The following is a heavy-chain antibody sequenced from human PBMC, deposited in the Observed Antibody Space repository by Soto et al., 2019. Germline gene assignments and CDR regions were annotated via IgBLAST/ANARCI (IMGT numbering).Heavy chain of an antibody. CDR1: GFTFSRYA. CDR2: FSGPGGGT. V-gene: IGHV3-23*01. J-gene: IGHJ6*02. Sequence: GGSLRLSCAASGFTFSRYAMSWVRQAPGKGLEWVSTFSGPGGGTYYADSVKGRFTISRDNFKSSLYLQMSSLRAEDTAVYYCARDRYSSIWYSGYYYYYGMDVWGQGTTVTVSS. CDR3: ARDRYSSIWYSGYYYYYGMDV. D-gene: IGHD6-13*01.